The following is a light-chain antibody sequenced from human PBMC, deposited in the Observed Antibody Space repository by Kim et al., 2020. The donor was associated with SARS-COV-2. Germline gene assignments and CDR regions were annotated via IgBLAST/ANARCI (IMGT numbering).Light chain of an antibody. CDR1: QSVSSN. CDR3: QQYNNWPYT. J-gene: IGKJ2*01. V-gene: IGKV3-15*01. Sequence: SVSPGERATRSCRASQSVSSNLAWYQQKPGQAPRLLIYGASTRATGFPARFSGSGSGTEFTLTISSLQSEDFAVYYCQQYNNWPYTFGQGTKLEI. CDR2: GAS.